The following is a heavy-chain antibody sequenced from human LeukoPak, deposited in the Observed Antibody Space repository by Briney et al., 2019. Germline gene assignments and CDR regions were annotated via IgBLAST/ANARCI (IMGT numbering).Heavy chain of an antibody. J-gene: IGHJ3*02. CDR1: GLTVSSNY. CDR2: IYSDDST. V-gene: IGHV3-66*02. CDR3: ARDGRVGATRLNI. Sequence: PGGSLRLSCAASGLTVSSNYMSWVRQAPGKGLEWVSVIYSDDSTYYADSVRGRFTISRDNSKNTLYLQMNSLRAEDTAVHYCARDGRVGATRLNIWGQGTMVTVSS. D-gene: IGHD1-26*01.